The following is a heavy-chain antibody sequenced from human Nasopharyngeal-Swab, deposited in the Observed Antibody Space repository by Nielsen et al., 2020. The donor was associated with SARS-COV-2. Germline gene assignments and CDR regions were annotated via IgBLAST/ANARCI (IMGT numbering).Heavy chain of an antibody. CDR2: IYYSGRKYYNSGST. J-gene: IGHJ6*04. CDR1: GGSISSSTYC. D-gene: IGHD3-10*01. V-gene: IGHV4-39*01. Sequence: SETLSLTCTVSGGSISSSTYCWGYIRQPPGKGLEWIGSIYYSGRKYYNSGSTNYNPSLKSRLTISVDRSKNQFSLRLSSVTAADTAVYYCARHFRGGDVWGNGTTVTVSS. CDR3: ARHFRGGDV.